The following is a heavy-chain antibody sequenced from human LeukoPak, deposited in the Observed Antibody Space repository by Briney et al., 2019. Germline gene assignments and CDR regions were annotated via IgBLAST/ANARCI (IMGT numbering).Heavy chain of an antibody. Sequence: PGGSLRLSCAASGFTRRTYAMSWVRQPPGRGLEWVSAISGSGGSTYYADSVKGRFTISRDNSKNTLYLQMNNLRADDTAIYYCAKDGSFYSGSYYSDYWGQGTLVTVSS. CDR3: AKDGSFYSGSYYSDY. V-gene: IGHV3-23*01. D-gene: IGHD1-26*01. CDR1: GFTRRTYA. J-gene: IGHJ4*02. CDR2: ISGSGGST.